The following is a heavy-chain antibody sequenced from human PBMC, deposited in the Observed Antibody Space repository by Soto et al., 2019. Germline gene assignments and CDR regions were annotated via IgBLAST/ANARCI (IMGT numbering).Heavy chain of an antibody. J-gene: IGHJ5*02. D-gene: IGHD3-9*01. Sequence: QVQLVQSGAEVKKPGASVKVSCKASGYTFTSYYMHWVRQAPGQGLEWMGIINPSGGSTSYAQKFQSRVTMTRDTSTSTVYMELGSLRSEDTAVYYCARERLTQKNWFDPWGQGTLVTVSS. CDR1: GYTFTSYY. CDR3: ARERLTQKNWFDP. CDR2: INPSGGST. V-gene: IGHV1-46*01.